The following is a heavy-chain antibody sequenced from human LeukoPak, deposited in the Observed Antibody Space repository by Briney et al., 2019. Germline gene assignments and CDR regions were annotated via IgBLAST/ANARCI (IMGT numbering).Heavy chain of an antibody. Sequence: ASVKLSCKASGYTFTGYYIHWVRQAPGQGLEWMGWINPNSGSTNYAQKFQGRVTMTRATSISTAYMELSRLRSDDAAVYYCARDRTMVRGVPDYWGKGTLVTVSS. V-gene: IGHV1-2*02. CDR3: ARDRTMVRGVPDY. CDR2: INPNSGST. D-gene: IGHD3-10*01. J-gene: IGHJ4*01. CDR1: GYTFTGYY.